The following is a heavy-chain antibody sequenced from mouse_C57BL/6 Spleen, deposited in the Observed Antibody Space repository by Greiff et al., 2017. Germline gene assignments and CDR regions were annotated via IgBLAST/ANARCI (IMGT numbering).Heavy chain of an antibody. Sequence: EVKLMESGPELVKPGASVKISCKASGYSFTGYYMNWVKQSPEKSLEWIGEINPSTGGTTYNQKFKAKATLTVDKSSSTAYMQLKSLTSEDSAVYYCARSPLFAYWGQGTLVTVSA. CDR2: INPSTGGT. CDR3: ARSPLFAY. V-gene: IGHV1-42*01. CDR1: GYSFTGYY. J-gene: IGHJ3*01.